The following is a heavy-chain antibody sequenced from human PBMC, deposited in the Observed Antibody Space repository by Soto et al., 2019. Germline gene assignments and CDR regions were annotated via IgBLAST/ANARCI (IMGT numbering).Heavy chain of an antibody. CDR3: ARTLGGEYSYGPPDY. J-gene: IGHJ4*02. Sequence: GGSLRLSCAASGFTVSSNYMSWVRQAPGKGLEWVSVIYSGGSTYYADSVKGRFTISRDNSKNTLYLQMNSLRAEDTAVYYCARTLGGEYSYGPPDYWGQGTLVTVSS. CDR2: IYSGGST. D-gene: IGHD5-18*01. V-gene: IGHV3-53*01. CDR1: GFTVSSNY.